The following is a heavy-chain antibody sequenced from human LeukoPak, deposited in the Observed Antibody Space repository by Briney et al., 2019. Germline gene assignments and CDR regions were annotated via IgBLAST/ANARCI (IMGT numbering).Heavy chain of an antibody. Sequence: ASVKVSCKASGYTFTSYDINWVRQATGQGLEWMGWMNPNSGNTGYAQKFQGRVTITRNSSISTTYMELSSLRSEDTAVYYCAKNYDFWSASGIWGQGTLVTVSS. CDR3: AKNYDFWSASGI. D-gene: IGHD3-3*01. J-gene: IGHJ4*02. CDR2: MNPNSGNT. CDR1: GYTFTSYD. V-gene: IGHV1-8*03.